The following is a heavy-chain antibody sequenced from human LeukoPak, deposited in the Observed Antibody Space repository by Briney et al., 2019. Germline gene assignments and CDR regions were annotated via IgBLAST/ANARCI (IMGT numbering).Heavy chain of an antibody. J-gene: IGHJ3*02. Sequence: GGSLRLSCAASGFTFSSYWMHWVRQAPGKGLVWVSRINSDGSSTSYADSVKGRFTISRDNAKNTLYLQMNSLRAEDTAVYYCATFAGCSYDAFDIWGQGTMVTVSS. CDR2: INSDGSST. CDR1: GFTFSSYW. V-gene: IGHV3-74*01. CDR3: ATFAGCSYDAFDI. D-gene: IGHD5-18*01.